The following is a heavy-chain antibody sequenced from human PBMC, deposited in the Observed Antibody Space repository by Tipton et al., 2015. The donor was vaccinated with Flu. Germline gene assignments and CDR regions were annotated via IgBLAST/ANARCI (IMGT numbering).Heavy chain of an antibody. CDR2: ISYSEDYSGST. V-gene: IGHV4-59*01. CDR3: ERMGHHCRSPTCYLSFFDS. D-gene: IGHD2-2*01. CDR1: GDSISGYY. J-gene: IGHJ4*02. Sequence: LRLSCTVSGDSISGYYWNWIRQPPGKGLEWVGYISYSEDYSGSTNYSPSLQSRVSISVDASKKQFSLNLRSVTAADTAVYYCERMGHHCRSPTCYLSFFDSWGQGALVTVSS.